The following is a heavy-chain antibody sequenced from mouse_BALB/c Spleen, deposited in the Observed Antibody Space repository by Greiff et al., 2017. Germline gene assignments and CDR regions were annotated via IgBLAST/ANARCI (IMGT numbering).Heavy chain of an antibody. J-gene: IGHJ4*01. CDR3: ARDYTDYAMDY. CDR2: ISSGSSTI. CDR1: GFTFSSFG. D-gene: IGHD2-4*01. Sequence: EVKVVESGGGLVQPGGSRKLSCAASGFTFSSFGMHWVRQAPEKGLEWVAYISSGSSTIYYADTVKGRFTITRDNPKNTLFLQMTSLRSEDTAMYYCARDYTDYAMDYWGQGTSVTVSS. V-gene: IGHV5-17*02.